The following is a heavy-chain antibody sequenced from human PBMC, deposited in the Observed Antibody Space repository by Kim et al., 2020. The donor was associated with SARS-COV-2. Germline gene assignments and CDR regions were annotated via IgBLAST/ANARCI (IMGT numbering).Heavy chain of an antibody. D-gene: IGHD6-13*01. V-gene: IGHV4-39*01. J-gene: IGHJ4*02. CDR3: ARHHYGPFRAAAGTFDY. Sequence: SETLSLTCTVSGGSISSSSYYWGWIRQPPGKGLEWIGSIYYSGSTYYNPSLKSRVTIFVDTSKNQFSLKLSSVTAADTAVYYCARHHYGPFRAAAGTFDYWGQGTLVTVSS. CDR2: IYYSGST. CDR1: GGSISSSSYY.